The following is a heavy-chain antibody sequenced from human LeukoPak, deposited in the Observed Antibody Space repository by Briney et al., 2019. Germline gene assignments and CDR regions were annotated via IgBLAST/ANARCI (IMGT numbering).Heavy chain of an antibody. D-gene: IGHD5-24*01. CDR3: ARDNSVRDEAWWFNP. J-gene: IGHJ5*02. V-gene: IGHV1-69*06. CDR1: GGTFSTYA. CDR2: IIPIFGTT. Sequence: ASVKASCKASGGTFSTYAISWVRQAPGQGLEWMGGIIPIFGTTSYAQKFQGRVTITADKSTSTAYMELSSLRSEDTAVYYCARDNSVRDEAWWFNPWGQGTLVTVSS.